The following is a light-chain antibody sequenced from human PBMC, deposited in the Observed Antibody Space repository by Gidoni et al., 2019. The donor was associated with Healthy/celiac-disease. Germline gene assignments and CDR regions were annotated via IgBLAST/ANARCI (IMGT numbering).Light chain of an antibody. CDR3: QQNGSSRLT. CDR2: GAS. CDR1: QSVRSSY. J-gene: IGKJ4*01. V-gene: IGKV3-20*01. Sequence: EIVLTQSPGTLSLSPGERATLSCRASQSVRSSYLAWYQQKPGQAPRLLIYGASSRATGIPDRFSGSGSGTDITLTISRLEPKDFAVYYCQQNGSSRLTFGGGTKVEIK.